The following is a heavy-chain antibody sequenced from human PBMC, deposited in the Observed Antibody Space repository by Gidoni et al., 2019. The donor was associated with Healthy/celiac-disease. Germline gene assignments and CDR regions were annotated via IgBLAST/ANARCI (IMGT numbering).Heavy chain of an antibody. D-gene: IGHD4-17*01. J-gene: IGHJ6*02. Sequence: QVQLVESGGGVVQPGRSLRLSCAASGFTFSSYGMHCVRQAPGKGLDWVAVISYDGSNKYYADSVKGRFTISRDNSKNTLYLQMNSLRAEDTAVYYCAKVRTTVTRQQLLRVDLDGMDVWGQGTTVTVSS. CDR1: GFTFSSYG. CDR3: AKVRTTVTRQQLLRVDLDGMDV. V-gene: IGHV3-30*18. CDR2: ISYDGSNK.